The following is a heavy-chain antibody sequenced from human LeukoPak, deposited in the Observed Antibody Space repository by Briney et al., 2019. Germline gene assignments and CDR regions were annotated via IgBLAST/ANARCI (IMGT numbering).Heavy chain of an antibody. CDR2: INHSGST. V-gene: IGHV4-39*07. Sequence: SETLSLTCIASGGSISSDSYYWGWIRQPPGKGLEWIGEINHSGSTNYNPSLKSRVTISVDTSKNQFSLKLSSVTAADTAVYYCARVPTAAGNPYWFDPWGQGTLVTVSS. CDR1: GGSISSDSYY. J-gene: IGHJ5*02. CDR3: ARVPTAAGNPYWFDP. D-gene: IGHD6-13*01.